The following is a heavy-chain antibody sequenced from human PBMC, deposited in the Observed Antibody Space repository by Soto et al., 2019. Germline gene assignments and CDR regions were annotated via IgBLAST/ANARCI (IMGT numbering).Heavy chain of an antibody. J-gene: IGHJ5*02. CDR1: GYTFTSYD. CDR2: MNPNSGNT. CDR3: ANLDDSSGYYWFDP. Sequence: QVQLVQSGAEVKKPGASVKVSCKASGYTFTSYDINWVRQATGQGLEWMGWMNPNSGNTGYAQKFQGRDTMTRKPSVVTAYLELSSLRSEDTAVYYCANLDDSSGYYWFDPWGKGTVVTVSS. V-gene: IGHV1-8*01. D-gene: IGHD3-22*01.